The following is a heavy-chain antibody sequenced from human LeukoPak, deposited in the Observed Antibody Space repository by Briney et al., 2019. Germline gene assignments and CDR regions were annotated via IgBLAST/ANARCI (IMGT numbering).Heavy chain of an antibody. V-gene: IGHV3-23*01. Sequence: PGGSLRLSCAASGFTFNTYAMSWVRQAPGKGLEWVSVICGSDGSTYYADPVKGRFTISRDNSKNTLYLQMNSLRVEDTAVYYCAKDYSSSSLHFDYWGQGTLVTVSS. D-gene: IGHD6-13*01. CDR3: AKDYSSSSLHFDY. CDR1: GFTFNTYA. J-gene: IGHJ4*02. CDR2: ICGSDGST.